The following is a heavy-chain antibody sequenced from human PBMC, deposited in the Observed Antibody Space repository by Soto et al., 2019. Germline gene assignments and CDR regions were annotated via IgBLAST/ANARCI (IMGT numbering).Heavy chain of an antibody. CDR1: GYTFAMHY. V-gene: IGHV1-46*01. D-gene: IGHD2-15*01. Sequence: QVQLVQSGAEVKKPGASVKISCNTSGYTFAMHYIHWVRQVPGQGLEWMGMINPSDGSTSYVQKFQGRVTMTRDTSATTVFLNMSRLTSHDTAVFYCAREDGGGGRRHDFWGQGTLVTVSS. CDR3: AREDGGGGRRHDF. CDR2: INPSDGST. J-gene: IGHJ4*02.